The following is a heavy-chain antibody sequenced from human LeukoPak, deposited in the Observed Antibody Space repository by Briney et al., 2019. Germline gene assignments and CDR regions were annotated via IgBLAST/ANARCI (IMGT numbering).Heavy chain of an antibody. CDR1: GFTFSGHW. CDR2: IKQDGSET. V-gene: IGHV3-7*01. Sequence: GGSLRLSCAASGFTFSGHWMGWVRQAPGKGLEWVANIKQDGSETYYIDSVKGRFSISRDNAKNSLYLQMNSLRAEDTAVYFCARAFPGYSSGWFLSNSIAYDYWGQGTLVTVSS. J-gene: IGHJ4*02. D-gene: IGHD6-19*01. CDR3: ARAFPGYSSGWFLSNSIAYDY.